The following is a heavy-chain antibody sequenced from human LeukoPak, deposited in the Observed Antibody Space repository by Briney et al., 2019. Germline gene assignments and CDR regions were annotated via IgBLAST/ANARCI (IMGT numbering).Heavy chain of an antibody. J-gene: IGHJ3*02. V-gene: IGHV5-51*01. Sequence: GESLKISCKGSGYSFTSYWIGWVRQTPGKGLEWMGIIYPGDSDTRYSPSFQGQVTISADKSISTAYLQWSSLKASDTAMYYCAAHQLDGYNYGDAFDIWGQGTMVTVSS. CDR2: IYPGDSDT. CDR1: GYSFTSYW. CDR3: AAHQLDGYNYGDAFDI. D-gene: IGHD5-24*01.